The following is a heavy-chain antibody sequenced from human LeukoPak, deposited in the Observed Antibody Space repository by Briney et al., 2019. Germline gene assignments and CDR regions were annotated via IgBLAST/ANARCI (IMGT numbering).Heavy chain of an antibody. V-gene: IGHV1-2*06. CDR1: GYTFTGYY. J-gene: IGHJ4*02. Sequence: ASVKVSCKASGYTFTGYYMHCVRQAPGQGLEWMGRINPNSGGTNYAQKFQGRVTMTRDTSISTAYMELSRLRSDDTAVYYCARDTHIVVVTAVSSDYWGQGTLVTVSS. D-gene: IGHD2-21*02. CDR3: ARDTHIVVVTAVSSDY. CDR2: INPNSGGT.